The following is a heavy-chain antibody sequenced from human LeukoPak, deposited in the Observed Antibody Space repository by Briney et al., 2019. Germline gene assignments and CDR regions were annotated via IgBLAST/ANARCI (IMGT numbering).Heavy chain of an antibody. V-gene: IGHV3-9*01. J-gene: IGHJ1*01. CDR1: GFTFDDYA. Sequence: PGRPLRLSCAASGFTFDDYAMHWVRQAPGKGLEWVSGISWNSGSIGYADSVKGRFTISRDNAKNSLYLQMNSLRAEDTALYYCAKDSAVVKAYFQHWGQGTLVTVSS. D-gene: IGHD4-23*01. CDR3: AKDSAVVKAYFQH. CDR2: ISWNSGSI.